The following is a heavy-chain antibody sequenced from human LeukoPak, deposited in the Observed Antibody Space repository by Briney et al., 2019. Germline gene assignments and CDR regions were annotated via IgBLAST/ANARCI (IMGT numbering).Heavy chain of an antibody. CDR3: ARPYYYDSRIDP. V-gene: IGHV4-30-4*01. D-gene: IGHD3-22*01. CDR2: MYYSGST. CDR1: GVSISSGDYH. Sequence: PSETLSLTCTVSGVSISSGDYHWSWIRQPPGKGLERISYMYYSGSTYYNLSLKSRLTISLDTSKNQFSLKLSSVTAADTAVYYCARPYYYDSRIDPWGQGTLVTVSS. J-gene: IGHJ5*02.